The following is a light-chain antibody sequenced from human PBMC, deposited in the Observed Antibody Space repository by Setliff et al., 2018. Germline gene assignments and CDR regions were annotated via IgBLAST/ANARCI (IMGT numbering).Light chain of an antibody. Sequence: QSALTQPAAVSGSPGQSITISCAGTSSDVGGYNYVSWYQQHPGKAPKPMIYEVTKRPSGVSDRFSGSKSGNTASLTISGLQAEDEADYYCLSYTSKTTHALFAGGTK. V-gene: IGLV2-14*01. J-gene: IGLJ2*01. CDR1: SSDVGGYNY. CDR2: EVT. CDR3: LSYTSKTTHAL.